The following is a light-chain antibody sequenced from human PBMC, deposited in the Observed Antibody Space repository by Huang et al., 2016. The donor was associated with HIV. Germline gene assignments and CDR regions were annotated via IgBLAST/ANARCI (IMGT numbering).Light chain of an antibody. CDR3: EQRRNWPLT. CDR2: DAL. J-gene: IGKJ4*02. V-gene: IGKV3-11*01. Sequence: EIVLTQSPATLSLSPGERATLSCRASQSVRSYLAWYQQKPGQTPRLLVYDALNRANGIPARYSGDGSGTDVTLTISNLEPKDFAVYYCEQRRNWPLTFGGGTKVEI. CDR1: QSVRSY.